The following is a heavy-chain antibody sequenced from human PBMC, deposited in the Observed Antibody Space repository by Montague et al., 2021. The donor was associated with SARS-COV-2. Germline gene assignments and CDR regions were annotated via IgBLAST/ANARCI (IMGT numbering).Heavy chain of an antibody. Sequence: SETLSLTCTVSAGSISSHYWSWSRQPPGKALEWIGYGYYTGSTKYNPSLKIRGTMSVDTPKNRFSLSLKSRTAADTAVYYCARAQNNCFIANCVNYFDIWGLGALVTVSS. CDR1: AGSISSHY. CDR2: GYYTGST. CDR3: ARAQNNCFIANCVNYFDI. J-gene: IGHJ4*02. V-gene: IGHV4-59*11. D-gene: IGHD1-20*01.